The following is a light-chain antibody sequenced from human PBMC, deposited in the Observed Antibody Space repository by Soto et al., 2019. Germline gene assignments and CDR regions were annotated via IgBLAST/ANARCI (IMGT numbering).Light chain of an antibody. CDR3: QQYGSSGT. J-gene: IGKJ1*01. CDR2: GAS. Sequence: EIVLTQSPGTLSLSPGERATLSCRASQSVSNTYLAWYQQTPRQAPRLLIYGASNRATGIPDRFSGSGSGKDFPLTIRRVEQEDLAVYYCQQYGSSGTFGQGTKVDIK. CDR1: QSVSNTY. V-gene: IGKV3-20*01.